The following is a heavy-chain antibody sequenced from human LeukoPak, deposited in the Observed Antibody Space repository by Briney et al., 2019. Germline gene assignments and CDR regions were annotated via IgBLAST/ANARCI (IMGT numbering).Heavy chain of an antibody. CDR2: ISWDGGST. CDR1: GFTFDDYA. J-gene: IGHJ4*02. CDR3: AKDHGSGSYIDY. Sequence: GGSLRLSCAASGFTFDDYAMHWVRQAPGKGLEWVSLISWDGGSTYYADSVKGRLTISRDNSKNSLYLQMNSLRAEDTALYYCAKDHGSGSYIDYWGQGTLVTVSS. V-gene: IGHV3-43D*03. D-gene: IGHD3-10*01.